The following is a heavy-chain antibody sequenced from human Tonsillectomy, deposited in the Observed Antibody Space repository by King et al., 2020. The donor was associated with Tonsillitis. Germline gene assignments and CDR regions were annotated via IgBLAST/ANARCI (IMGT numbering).Heavy chain of an antibody. CDR2: ISASGST. J-gene: IGHJ4*02. Sequence: QLQESGPGLVKPSQTLALTCSVSGGSINSVYYYWNWIRQPAGKGLEWIGRISASGSTSSNPSLQSRVAISLDTSKNQFSLKLSSVTAADTAVYYCAREDYGDYPYWGQGALVTVSS. V-gene: IGHV4-61*02. CDR1: GGSINSVYYY. CDR3: AREDYGDYPY. D-gene: IGHD4-17*01.